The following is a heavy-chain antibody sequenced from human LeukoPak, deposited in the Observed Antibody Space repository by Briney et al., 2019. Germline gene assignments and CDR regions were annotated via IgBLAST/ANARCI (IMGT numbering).Heavy chain of an antibody. J-gene: IGHJ4*02. CDR1: GFTFSDYY. CDR2: ISSSSSYT. V-gene: IGHV3-11*06. Sequence: GGSLRLSCAASGFTFSDYYTSWIRQAPGKGLEWVSYISSSSSYTNYADSVKGRFTISRDNAKNSLYLQMNSLRAEDTAVYYCARARIAAAGPFDYWGQGTLVTVSS. CDR3: ARARIAAAGPFDY. D-gene: IGHD6-13*01.